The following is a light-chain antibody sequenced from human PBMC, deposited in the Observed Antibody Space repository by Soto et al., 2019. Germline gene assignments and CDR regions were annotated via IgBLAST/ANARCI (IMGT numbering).Light chain of an antibody. Sequence: QSVLTQPPSASGTPGQRVTISCSGSGSSIGTNTVNWYRQLPGTAPKLLIYGDNQRPSGVPDRFSGSKSGTSASLAISGHQFENGAEYYGAAGYGSRNNVQFGGGTK. V-gene: IGLV1-44*01. CDR1: GSSIGTNT. CDR2: GDN. CDR3: AAGYGSRNNVQ. J-gene: IGLJ2*01.